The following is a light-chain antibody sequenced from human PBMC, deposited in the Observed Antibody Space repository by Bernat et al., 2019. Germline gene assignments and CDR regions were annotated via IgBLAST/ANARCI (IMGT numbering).Light chain of an antibody. CDR2: EVT. CDR1: QSLVDSAGNTY. Sequence: DVVMTQSPLSLPVTLGQPASISCRSGQSLVDSAGNTYLNWFQQRPGQSPRRLVYEVTKRDAGVPDRFSGSGSGTDFTLKISRVEAEDVGVYYCMQGTHSPVTFGHGTRLEIK. V-gene: IGKV2-30*01. CDR3: MQGTHSPVT. J-gene: IGKJ5*01.